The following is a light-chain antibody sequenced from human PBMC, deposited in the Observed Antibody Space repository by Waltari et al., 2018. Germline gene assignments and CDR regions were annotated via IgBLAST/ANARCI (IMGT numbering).Light chain of an antibody. Sequence: DIQMTLSPSSLSASVGDRVIITCRASRAIRNDLAWYQQRPGEVPKRLIFAASNLQSGAPSRFSGWGSETEFTLTISSLQPEDFATYYCLQHNTYPLTFGGGTKVEFK. V-gene: IGKV1-17*01. CDR3: LQHNTYPLT. CDR2: AAS. J-gene: IGKJ4*01. CDR1: RAIRND.